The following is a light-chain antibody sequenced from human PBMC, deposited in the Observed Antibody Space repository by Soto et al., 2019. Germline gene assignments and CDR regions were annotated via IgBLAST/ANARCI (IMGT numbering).Light chain of an antibody. Sequence: EIVLTQSPGTLSLSPGERATLSCRASQSVSSSYLAWYQQKPGQAPRLLIYGASIRATGIPDRFSGSGSGTDFTLTISRLEPEDFAVYYCQQYGSSPGTFGQVTKVEIK. CDR1: QSVSSSY. CDR2: GAS. V-gene: IGKV3-20*01. J-gene: IGKJ1*01. CDR3: QQYGSSPGT.